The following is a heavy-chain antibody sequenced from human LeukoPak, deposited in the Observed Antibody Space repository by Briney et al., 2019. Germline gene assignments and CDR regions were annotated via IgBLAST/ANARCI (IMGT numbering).Heavy chain of an antibody. CDR3: VKDRTYYYDSNGYYDY. CDR1: GFTFDDYA. V-gene: IGHV3-9*01. J-gene: IGHJ4*02. Sequence: PGGSLRLSCVTSGFTFDDYAMHWVRQAPGKGLEWVAGVSWNTVSMGYADSLKGRFRISRDNAKNSLYLQMDSLGAEDTALYYCVKDRTYYYDSNGYYDYWGQGILVTVSS. CDR2: VSWNTVSM. D-gene: IGHD3-22*01.